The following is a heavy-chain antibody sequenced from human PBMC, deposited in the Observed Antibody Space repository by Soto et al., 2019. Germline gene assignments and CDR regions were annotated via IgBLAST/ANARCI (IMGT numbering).Heavy chain of an antibody. CDR3: ARDDSSGYYHVPFVS. Sequence: GGSLRLSCAASGFTFDSCSMSWVRQAPGKGLEWLSYISSSSGTIYYADSVKGRFTISRGNAKKTLYLQMNSLRDEDTAVYLCARDDSSGYYHVPFVSWGQGTLVTVSS. CDR1: GFTFDSCS. V-gene: IGHV3-48*02. J-gene: IGHJ4*02. D-gene: IGHD3-22*01. CDR2: ISSSSGTI.